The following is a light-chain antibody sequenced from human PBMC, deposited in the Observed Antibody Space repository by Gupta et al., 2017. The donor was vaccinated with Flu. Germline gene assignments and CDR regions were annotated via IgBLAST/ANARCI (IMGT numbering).Light chain of an antibody. CDR3: QAWDSSTFYV. J-gene: IGLJ1*01. V-gene: IGLV3-1*01. CDR2: QDS. CDR1: KLGDKY. Sequence: YELTQPPSVSASPGQTASITCSGDKLGDKYACWYQQKPGQSPVLVIYQDSKRPAGIPERFSGSNSGNTATLTISGTQAMDEADYYCQAWDSSTFYVFGTGTKVTVL.